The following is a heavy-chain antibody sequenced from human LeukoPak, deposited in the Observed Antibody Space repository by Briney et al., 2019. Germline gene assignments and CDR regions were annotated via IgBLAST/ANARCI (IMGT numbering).Heavy chain of an antibody. CDR3: ARGRSNYYGTDV. J-gene: IGHJ6*02. CDR2: IYYNGNT. Sequence: SETLSLTCTVSGGSISSYYWNWIRRPPGKGLEWIGYIYYNGNTNYSPSLKSRVTMSVDTSKNLFSLKVSSVTAADTAVYYCARGRSNYYGTDVWGQGTTVTVSS. CDR1: GGSISSYY. V-gene: IGHV4-59*01. D-gene: IGHD1-26*01.